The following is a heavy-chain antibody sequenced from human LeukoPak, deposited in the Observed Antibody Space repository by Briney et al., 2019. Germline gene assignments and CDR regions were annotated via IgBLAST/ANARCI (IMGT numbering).Heavy chain of an antibody. Sequence: SDTLSLTCAVSGYSISSSNWWGWIRQPPGKGLEWIGYIYYSGSTYYNPSLKSRVTMSVDTSKNQLSLKLSSVTAVDTAVYYCARTSSGSYRYYYYGMDVWGQGTTVTVSS. V-gene: IGHV4-28*01. CDR2: IYYSGST. D-gene: IGHD1-26*01. CDR1: GYSISSSNW. CDR3: ARTSSGSYRYYYYGMDV. J-gene: IGHJ6*02.